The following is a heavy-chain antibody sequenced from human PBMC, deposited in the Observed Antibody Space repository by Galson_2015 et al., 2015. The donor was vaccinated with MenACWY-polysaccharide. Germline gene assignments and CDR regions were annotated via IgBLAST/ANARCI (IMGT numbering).Heavy chain of an antibody. CDR1: GFTFSSFG. CDR2: IRYDSNHE. V-gene: IGHV3-30*02. D-gene: IGHD6-13*01. Sequence: SLRLSCAASGFTFSSFGMHWVRQAPGKGLQWVAFIRYDSNHEYYADSVKGRFTISRENSKNTLYLQMNSLRVEDTAIYYYAKCLCGSAGLAAGGVDHWGPGTLVTVSS. CDR3: AKCLCGSAGLAAGGVDH. J-gene: IGHJ4*02.